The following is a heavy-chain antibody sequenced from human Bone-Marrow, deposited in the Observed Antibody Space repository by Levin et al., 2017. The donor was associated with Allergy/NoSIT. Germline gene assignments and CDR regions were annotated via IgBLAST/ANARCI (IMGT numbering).Heavy chain of an antibody. CDR3: SRDNTGYDL. J-gene: IGHJ4*02. D-gene: IGHD5-12*01. CDR2: INTNTGHP. V-gene: IGHV7-4-1*02. Sequence: GESLKISCQASGSILSNYGMNWVRQAPGQGLEWMGWINTNTGHPTYAQGFTGRFVFSFDTSVNTAYLQINSLRAEDTALYFCSRDNTGYDLWGQGTLVTVSS. CDR1: GSILSNYG.